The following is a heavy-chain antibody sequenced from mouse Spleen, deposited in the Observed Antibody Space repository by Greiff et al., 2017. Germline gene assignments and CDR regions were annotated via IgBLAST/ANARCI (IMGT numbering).Heavy chain of an antibody. Sequence: VQLQQPGAELVRPGSSVKLSCKASGYTFTSYWMHWVKQRPIQGLEWIGNIDPSDSETHYNQKFKDKATLTVDKSSSTAYMQLSSLTSEDSAVYYCARGTTATKGYFDYWGQGTTLTVSS. D-gene: IGHD1-2*01. V-gene: IGHV1-52*01. J-gene: IGHJ2*01. CDR3: ARGTTATKGYFDY. CDR2: IDPSDSET. CDR1: GYTFTSYW.